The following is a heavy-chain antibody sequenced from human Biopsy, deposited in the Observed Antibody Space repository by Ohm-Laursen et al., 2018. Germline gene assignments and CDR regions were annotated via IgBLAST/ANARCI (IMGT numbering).Heavy chain of an antibody. V-gene: IGHV3-23*01. CDR3: AKTFHGSSFLYDY. CDR2: ISANGATS. D-gene: IGHD2-15*01. J-gene: IGHJ4*02. Sequence: SLRLSCAASGFTYTTFAMSWVRQAPGKGPEWVSTISANGATSYYADSVKGRFTISRDNSKNTLYLQMNSLTAEDTAVYYCAKTFHGSSFLYDYWGQGTPVTVSS. CDR1: GFTYTTFA.